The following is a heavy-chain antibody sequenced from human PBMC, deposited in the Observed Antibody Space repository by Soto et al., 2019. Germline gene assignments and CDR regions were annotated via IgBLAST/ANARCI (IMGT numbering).Heavy chain of an antibody. Sequence: EVQLLESGGGLVQPGGSLRLSCVASGFISSDYVMSWVRQAPGTALEWVSAIGGGAAGTSYSDSVKGRFTIFRDNSRNTLHMQLNSLRADGTAVYYCANRCVIVPAVLGRNYHYGMDVWGQGTTVTVSS. V-gene: IGHV3-23*01. D-gene: IGHD2-2*01. CDR1: GFISSDYV. CDR3: ANRCVIVPAVLGRNYHYGMDV. CDR2: IGGGAAGT. J-gene: IGHJ6*02.